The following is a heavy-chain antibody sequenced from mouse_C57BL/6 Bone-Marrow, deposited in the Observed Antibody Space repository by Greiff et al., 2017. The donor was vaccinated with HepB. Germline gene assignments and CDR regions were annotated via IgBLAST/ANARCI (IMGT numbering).Heavy chain of an antibody. D-gene: IGHD1-1*01. V-gene: IGHV1-59*01. CDR2: IDPSDSYT. Sequence: VQLQQSGAELVRPGTSVKLSCKASGYTFTSYWMHWVKQRPGQGLEWIGVIDPSDSYTNYNQKFKGKATLTVDTSSSTAYMQLSSLTSEDSAVYYCASGILRRGYWGQGTTLTVSS. CDR3: ASGILRRGY. CDR1: GYTFTSYW. J-gene: IGHJ2*01.